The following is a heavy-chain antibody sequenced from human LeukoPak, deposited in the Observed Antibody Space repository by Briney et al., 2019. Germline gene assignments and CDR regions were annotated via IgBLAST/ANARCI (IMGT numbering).Heavy chain of an antibody. Sequence: QPGGSLRLSCEASGFTFSSYAMHWVRQAPGKGLEWVSAVGIAADTFYPGSVKGRFTISRENAKNSLYLQMNSLRVEDTAVYYCVRQKKSHGNFDYWGQGTLVTVSS. J-gene: IGHJ4*02. V-gene: IGHV3-13*01. CDR2: VGIAADT. CDR1: GFTFSSYA. D-gene: IGHD1-26*01. CDR3: VRQKKSHGNFDY.